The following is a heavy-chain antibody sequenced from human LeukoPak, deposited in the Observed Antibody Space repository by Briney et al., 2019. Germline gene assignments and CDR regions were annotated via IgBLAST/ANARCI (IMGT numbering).Heavy chain of an antibody. D-gene: IGHD6-13*01. J-gene: IGHJ4*02. CDR3: ARRADVRGAAGTKTDS. CDR2: INHSGST. CDR1: GGSFSGYY. Sequence: SETLSLTCAVYGGSFSGYYWTWIRQPPGKGLEWIGEINHSGSTNYNPSLKSRVTISVDTSKNQFSLKLRSVTAADTAVCYCARRADVRGAAGTKTDSWGQGTLVTVSS. V-gene: IGHV4-34*01.